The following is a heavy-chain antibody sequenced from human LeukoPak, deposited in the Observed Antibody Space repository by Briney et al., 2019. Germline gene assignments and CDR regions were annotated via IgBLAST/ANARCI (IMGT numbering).Heavy chain of an antibody. CDR1: GSMFSQYA. CDR2: ISYGGNNQ. J-gene: IGHJ4*02. CDR3: ARAPDSSGYYYHFDY. D-gene: IGHD3-22*01. Sequence: GRSLRLSCGASGSMFSQYAMNWVRQAPGQGLEWVAIISYGGNNQNYAESVKGRFTISRDNTKNTVYLQMNSLRPEDTAVYYCARAPDSSGYYYHFDYWGQGTLVTVSS. V-gene: IGHV3-30-3*01.